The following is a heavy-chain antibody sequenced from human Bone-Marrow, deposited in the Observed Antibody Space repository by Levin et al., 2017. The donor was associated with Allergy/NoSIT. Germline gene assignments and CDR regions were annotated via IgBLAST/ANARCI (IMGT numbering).Heavy chain of an antibody. CDR2: ISGSGGST. CDR3: AKDRNRMRLVVTAIDF. CDR1: GFSFNSYG. J-gene: IGHJ4*02. D-gene: IGHD2-21*02. Sequence: LAGGSLRLSCAASGFSFNSYGMSWVRQAPGKGLEWVSVISGSGGSTYYADSVKGRFTISRDNSKNTLYLQMDSLRAEDTAVYYCAKDRNRMRLVVTAIDFWGQGTLVTVSS. V-gene: IGHV3-23*01.